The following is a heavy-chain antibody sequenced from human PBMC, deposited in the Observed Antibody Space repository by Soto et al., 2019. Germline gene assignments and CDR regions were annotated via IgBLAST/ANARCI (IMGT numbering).Heavy chain of an antibody. Sequence: EVQLVESGGGLVQPGGSLRLSCAASGFTFSNYWMHWVRQAPGKGPLWVSRINSDGSSTNNADSVKGRFTISRDNAKNTLYLQMNSLGDEDTAVYYCARDLVNYDALTGDHNYGMDVWGQGTTVTVSS. CDR2: INSDGSST. CDR1: GFTFSNYW. V-gene: IGHV3-74*01. J-gene: IGHJ6*02. D-gene: IGHD3-9*01. CDR3: ARDLVNYDALTGDHNYGMDV.